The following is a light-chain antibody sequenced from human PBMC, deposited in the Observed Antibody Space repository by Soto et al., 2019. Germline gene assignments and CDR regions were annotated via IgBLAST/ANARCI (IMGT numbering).Light chain of an antibody. Sequence: EIVMTQSPATLSVSPGERVTLSCRAGQSISSSLAWYQQKPGQAPRLLIYNTYTRATDIPARFSGSGSGTEFTLTITNLQSEDFAVYYCQQYNNWPRTFGQGTKVDIK. V-gene: IGKV3-15*01. CDR3: QQYNNWPRT. J-gene: IGKJ1*01. CDR1: QSISSS. CDR2: NTY.